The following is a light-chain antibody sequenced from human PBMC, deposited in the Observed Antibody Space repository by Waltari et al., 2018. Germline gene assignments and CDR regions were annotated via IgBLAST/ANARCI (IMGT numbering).Light chain of an antibody. J-gene: IGKJ4*01. CDR1: QSVLYSSNNKNY. CDR2: WAS. Sequence: DIVMTQPPDSLAVSLGERATINCKSSQSVLYSSNNKNYLAWYQQKPGPPPKLLIYWASTRESGVPDRFSGSGSGTDFTLTISSLQAEDVAVYYCQQYYSTPLTFGGGTKVEIK. CDR3: QQYYSTPLT. V-gene: IGKV4-1*01.